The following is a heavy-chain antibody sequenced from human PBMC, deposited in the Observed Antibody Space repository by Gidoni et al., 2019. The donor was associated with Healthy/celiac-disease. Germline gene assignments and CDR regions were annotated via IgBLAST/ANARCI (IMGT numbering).Heavy chain of an antibody. D-gene: IGHD6-19*01. CDR2: IYYSGST. J-gene: IGHJ4*02. CDR3: ATALAVAGDGYYFDY. Sequence: QLQLQESGPGLVKPSETLSLTCTVSGGSISSSSYYWGWIRQPPGKGLEWIGSIYYSGSTYYNPSLKSRVTISVDRSKNQFSLKLSSVTAADTAVYYCATALAVAGDGYYFDYWGQGTLVTVSS. CDR1: GGSISSSSYY. V-gene: IGHV4-39*01.